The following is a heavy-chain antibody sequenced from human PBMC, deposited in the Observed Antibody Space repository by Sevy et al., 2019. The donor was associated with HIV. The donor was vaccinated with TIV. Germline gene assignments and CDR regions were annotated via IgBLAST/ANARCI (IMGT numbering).Heavy chain of an antibody. CDR3: ARVSGGYYPNDAFDI. V-gene: IGHV3-33*01. CDR2: IWYDGSNK. CDR1: GFTFSSYG. D-gene: IGHD3-22*01. Sequence: GGSLSLSCAASGFTFSSYGMHWVRQAPGKGLEWVVVIWYDGSNKYYADSVKGRFTISRDNSKNTLYLQMNSLRAEDTAVYYCARVSGGYYPNDAFDIWGQGTMVTVSS. J-gene: IGHJ3*02.